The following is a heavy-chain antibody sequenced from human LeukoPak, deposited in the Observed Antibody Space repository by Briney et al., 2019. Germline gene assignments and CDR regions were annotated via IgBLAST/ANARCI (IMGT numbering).Heavy chain of an antibody. Sequence: GGSLRLSCAASGFTFSSYRMHWVRQAPGKGLVWVSRISSDGANTHTSYADSVKGRFTISRDNAKHTLYLKMNSLRAEDTAVYYCVRDGKLWLCLSAFDIWGQGAMVTVSS. CDR2: ISSDGANTHT. D-gene: IGHD5-18*01. CDR3: VRDGKLWLCLSAFDI. J-gene: IGHJ3*02. V-gene: IGHV3-74*01. CDR1: GFTFSSYR.